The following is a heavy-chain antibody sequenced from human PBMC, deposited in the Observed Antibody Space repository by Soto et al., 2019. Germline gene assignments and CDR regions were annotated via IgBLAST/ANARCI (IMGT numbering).Heavy chain of an antibody. Sequence: EVQLVESGGGLVQPGRSLRLSCVGSGFDFDDHAMSWVRQAPGKGLEWVSGISWTGAFTGYANSVRGRFTISREDAKNSLLLQMNSLRPEYTAFYYCPRDIFRTITTVYFWGQGTLGTVSS. V-gene: IGHV3-9*01. CDR2: ISWTGAFT. CDR3: PRDIFRTITTVYF. J-gene: IGHJ4*02. CDR1: GFDFDDHA. D-gene: IGHD4-4*01.